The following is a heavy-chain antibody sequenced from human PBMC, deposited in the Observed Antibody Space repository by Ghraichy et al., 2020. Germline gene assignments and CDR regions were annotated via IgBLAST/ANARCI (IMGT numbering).Heavy chain of an antibody. CDR3: ARGSPGGTFGY. Sequence: GSLRLSCAASGFTFSNYWMYWVRQAPGKGLVWVSHINSDGSSTNYADSVRGRFTISRDNAKSTLFLQMDSLRAEDTAVYYCARGSPGGTFGYWGQGTLVTVSS. J-gene: IGHJ4*02. D-gene: IGHD1-26*01. V-gene: IGHV3-74*01. CDR2: INSDGSST. CDR1: GFTFSNYW.